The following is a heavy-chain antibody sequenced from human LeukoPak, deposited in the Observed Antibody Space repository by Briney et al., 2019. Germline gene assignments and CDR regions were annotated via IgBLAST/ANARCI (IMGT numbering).Heavy chain of an antibody. CDR3: ANDLGWIQLNLG. J-gene: IGHJ4*02. Sequence: AGGSLRLSCAASGFIFSNYGMTWVRQAPGKGLEWVSIINYSGTDTYYADSVKGRFTISRDNSKNTLYLQMNSLRVEDTAVYYCANDLGWIQLNLGRGQGTLVTVSS. D-gene: IGHD5-18*01. V-gene: IGHV3-23*01. CDR2: INYSGTDT. CDR1: GFIFSNYG.